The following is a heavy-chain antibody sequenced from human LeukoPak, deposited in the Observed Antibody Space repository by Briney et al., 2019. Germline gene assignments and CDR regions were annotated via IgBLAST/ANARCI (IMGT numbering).Heavy chain of an antibody. CDR2: ISSSSSYI. J-gene: IGHJ3*02. CDR3: ARDDDYGSGFKDAFDI. Sequence: PGRSLRLSCTASGFTFGDYAMSWFRQAPGKGLEWVSSISSSSSYIYYADSVKGRFTISRDNAKNSLYLQMNSLRAEDSALYYCARDDDYGSGFKDAFDIWGQGTMVTVSS. D-gene: IGHD3-10*01. CDR1: GFTFGDYA. V-gene: IGHV3-21*01.